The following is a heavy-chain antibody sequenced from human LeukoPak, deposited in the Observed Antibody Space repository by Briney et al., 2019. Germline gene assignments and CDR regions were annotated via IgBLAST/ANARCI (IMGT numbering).Heavy chain of an antibody. CDR3: ARHFRGYPYYFDY. D-gene: IGHD5-18*01. CDR1: GGSFNSDY. V-gene: IGHV4-34*01. CDR2: INHSGDT. Sequence: SETLSLTCAVYGGSFNSDYWSWIRQPPEKGLEWIGEINHSGDTNYNPSLKSRVSVSLDTSKNQFSLKLTSVIAADTAVYYCARHFRGYPYYFDYWSQGTLVTVSS. J-gene: IGHJ4*02.